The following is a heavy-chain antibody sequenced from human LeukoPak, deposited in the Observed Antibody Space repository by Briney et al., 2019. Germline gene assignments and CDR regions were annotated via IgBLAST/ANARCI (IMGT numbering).Heavy chain of an antibody. CDR3: AKWGDYDVLTGYYVSDY. CDR1: GFTFSNCA. CDR2: ITGSGSGI. V-gene: IGHV3-23*01. J-gene: IGHJ4*02. D-gene: IGHD3-9*01. Sequence: GASLRLSCAASGFTFSNCAMSWVRQAPGKGLEWVSAITGSGSGIYYADSMKSRFTISRDNSKNTLYLQINSLRAEDTAVYYCAKWGDYDVLTGYYVSDYWGQGTLVTASS.